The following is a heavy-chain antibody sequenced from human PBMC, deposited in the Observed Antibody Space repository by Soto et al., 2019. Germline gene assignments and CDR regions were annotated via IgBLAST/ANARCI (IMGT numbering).Heavy chain of an antibody. CDR1: GGSISSGGYY. V-gene: IGHV4-31*03. CDR2: IYYSGST. J-gene: IGHJ4*02. Sequence: SETLSLTCTVSGGSISSGGYYWSWIRQHPGKGLEWIGYIYYSGSTYYNPSLKSRVTISVDTSKNQFSLKLSSVTAADTAVYYCARVGGVVEGAYYYDSSGYYYFDYWGQGTLVTVSS. CDR3: ARVGGVVEGAYYYDSSGYYYFDY. D-gene: IGHD3-22*01.